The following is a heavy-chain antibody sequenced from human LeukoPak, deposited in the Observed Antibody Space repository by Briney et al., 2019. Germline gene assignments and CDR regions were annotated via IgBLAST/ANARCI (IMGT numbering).Heavy chain of an antibody. Sequence: GASVKVSCKASGYTFTSYYMHWVRQAPGQGLEWMGIINPSGGNTSYAQKFQGRVTMTRGTSTSTVYMELSSLRSEDTAVYYCARAPYYYGSGSYFDYYYGMDVWGQGTTVTVSS. CDR1: GYTFTSYY. V-gene: IGHV1-46*01. J-gene: IGHJ6*02. CDR3: ARAPYYYGSGSYFDYYYGMDV. D-gene: IGHD3-10*01. CDR2: INPSGGNT.